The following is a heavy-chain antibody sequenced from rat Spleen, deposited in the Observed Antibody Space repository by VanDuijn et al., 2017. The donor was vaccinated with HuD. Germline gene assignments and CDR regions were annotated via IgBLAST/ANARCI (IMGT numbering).Heavy chain of an antibody. CDR2: ISYDGGSI. V-gene: IGHV5-29*01. Sequence: EVQLVESDGDLVQPGRSLKLSCAASGFTFSDYYMAWVRQAPTRGLEWVATISYDGGSIYYRDSVKGRFTISRDNAKNTQYLQMDSLRSEDTATYYCVRHVDYWGQGVMVTVSS. J-gene: IGHJ2*01. CDR1: GFTFSDYY. CDR3: VRHVDY.